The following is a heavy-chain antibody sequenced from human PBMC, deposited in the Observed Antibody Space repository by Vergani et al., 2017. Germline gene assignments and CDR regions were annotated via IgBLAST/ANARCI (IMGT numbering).Heavy chain of an antibody. D-gene: IGHD3-22*01. CDR2: ISAYNGNT. V-gene: IGHV1-18*01. J-gene: IGHJ4*02. CDR3: AKVRITMIVVVIGYDY. CDR1: GYTFTSYG. Sequence: QVQLVQSGAEVKKPGSSVKVSCKASGYTFTSYGISWVRQAPGQGLEWMGWISAYNGNTNYAQKLQGRVTMTTDTSTSTAYMELRSLRSDDTAVYYCAKVRITMIVVVIGYDYWGQGTLVTVSS.